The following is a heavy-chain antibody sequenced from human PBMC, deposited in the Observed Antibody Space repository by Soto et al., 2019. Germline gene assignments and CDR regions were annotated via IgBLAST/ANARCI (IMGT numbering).Heavy chain of an antibody. CDR2: INPSGGST. D-gene: IGHD5-18*01. CDR1: GYTFTSYY. V-gene: IGHV1-46*01. CDR3: ARWPAMAYTYYFGMDV. Sequence: QVQLVQSGAEVKKPGASVKVSCKSSGYTFTSYYMHWVRQAPGQGLEWMGIINPSGGSTSYAQKFQGRVTMTRDTSTSTVYMELSSLRSEDTAVYYCARWPAMAYTYYFGMDVWGQGTTVTVSS. J-gene: IGHJ6*02.